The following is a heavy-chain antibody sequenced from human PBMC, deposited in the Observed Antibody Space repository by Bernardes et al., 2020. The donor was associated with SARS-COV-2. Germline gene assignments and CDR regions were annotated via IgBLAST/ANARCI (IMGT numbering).Heavy chain of an antibody. D-gene: IGHD3-22*01. Sequence: GRSLRLSCAASGFTFSSYAMSWVRQAPGKGLEWVSSISCSGGSTYYADSVKGRFTISRDNAKNLLYLQMNSLRAEDTAVYWCARAYFDSSGPFFDHWGQGALVTVSS. CDR3: ARAYFDSSGPFFDH. CDR1: GFTFSSYA. V-gene: IGHV3-23*01. CDR2: ISCSGGST. J-gene: IGHJ4*02.